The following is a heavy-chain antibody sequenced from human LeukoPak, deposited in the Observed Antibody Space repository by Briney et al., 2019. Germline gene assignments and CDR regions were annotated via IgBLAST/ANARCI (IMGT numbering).Heavy chain of an antibody. D-gene: IGHD6-13*01. CDR2: MNPNSGNT. Sequence: ASVKVSCKASGYTFTSYDINWVRQATGQGLEWMGWMNPNSGNTGYAQKFQGRVTITRNTSISTAYMELSSLRSEDTAVYYCARGEVLYSSSWYFGGDAFDIWGQGTMVTVSS. J-gene: IGHJ3*02. CDR3: ARGEVLYSSSWYFGGDAFDI. V-gene: IGHV1-8*01. CDR1: GYTFTSYD.